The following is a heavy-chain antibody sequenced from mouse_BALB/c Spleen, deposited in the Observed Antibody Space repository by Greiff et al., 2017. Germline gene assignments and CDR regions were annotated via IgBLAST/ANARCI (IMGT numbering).Heavy chain of an antibody. CDR3: ARDIGYRPMDD. D-gene: IGHD2-14*01. V-gene: IGHV7-3*02. CDR1: GFTFTDYY. J-gene: IGHJ4*01. CDR2: IRNKANGYTT. Sequence: EVQGVESGGGLVQPGGSLRLSCATSGFTFTDYYMSWVRQPPGKALEWLGFIRNKANGYTTEYSASVKGRFTISRDNSQSILYLQMNTLRAEDSATYYCARDIGYRPMDDWGQGTSVTVSS.